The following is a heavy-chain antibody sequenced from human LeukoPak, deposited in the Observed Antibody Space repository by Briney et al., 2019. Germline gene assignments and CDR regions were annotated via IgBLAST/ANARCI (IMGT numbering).Heavy chain of an antibody. Sequence: SETLSLTCIVSGGSISNYYWSWIRQPPGKGLEWIGYIYHSGSTDYNHSLKSRVTMSVDTSMNQFSLHLNSVTAADTAVYFCARHGASSSSSFYYDMDVWGQGTTVIVSS. CDR1: GGSISNYY. D-gene: IGHD6-6*01. CDR3: ARHGASSSSSFYYDMDV. V-gene: IGHV4-59*08. CDR2: IYHSGST. J-gene: IGHJ6*02.